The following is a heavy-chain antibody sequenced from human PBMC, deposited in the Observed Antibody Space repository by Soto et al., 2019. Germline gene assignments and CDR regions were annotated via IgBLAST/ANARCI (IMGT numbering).Heavy chain of an antibody. J-gene: IGHJ4*02. CDR3: ARRTSGWYSDY. D-gene: IGHD6-19*01. CDR1: GFTFSSYS. CDR2: IDSGGTTI. Sequence: EVQLVESGGGLVQPGGSLRLSCAASGFTFSSYSMIWVRQPPGKGLECISYIDSGGTTICQTDSVKGRFTISRDNAKNSLYLQMNSLRGEDTAVYYCARRTSGWYSDYWGLGTLVTVSS. V-gene: IGHV3-48*01.